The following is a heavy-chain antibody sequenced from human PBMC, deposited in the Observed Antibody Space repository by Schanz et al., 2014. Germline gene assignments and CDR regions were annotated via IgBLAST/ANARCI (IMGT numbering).Heavy chain of an antibody. CDR3: ARDRGHGDLPGDI. Sequence: QVQLQESGPGLVKPSQTLSLTCTVSGGSVSSGGDYWSWIRQHPGKGLECIGFIPYSGSTYYNPSLKSRVTISVDTSKNQFSLNLSSATAADTAVYYCARDRGHGDLPGDIWGQGTMVTVSS. CDR2: IPYSGST. CDR1: GGSVSSGGDY. V-gene: IGHV4-31*03. D-gene: IGHD4-17*01. J-gene: IGHJ3*02.